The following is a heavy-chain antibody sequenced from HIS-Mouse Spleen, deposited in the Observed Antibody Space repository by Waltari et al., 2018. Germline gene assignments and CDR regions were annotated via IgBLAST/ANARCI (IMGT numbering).Heavy chain of an antibody. CDR3: ARAPTGFLEWFDAFDI. CDR1: GGSISSSSYY. V-gene: IGHV4-39*07. Sequence: QLQLQESGPGLVKPSETLSLTCTVSGGSISSSSYYWGWIRQPPGKGLEWIGSIKYSGRTYYNPSLKSRVTISVDTSKNQFSLKLSSVTAADTAVYYCARAPTGFLEWFDAFDIWGQGTMVTVSS. CDR2: IKYSGRT. D-gene: IGHD3-3*01. J-gene: IGHJ3*02.